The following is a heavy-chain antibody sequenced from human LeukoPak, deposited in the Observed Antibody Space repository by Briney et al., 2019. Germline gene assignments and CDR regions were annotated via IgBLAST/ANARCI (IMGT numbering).Heavy chain of an antibody. D-gene: IGHD6-13*01. CDR1: GFTVSSNY. CDR2: IYSGGST. CDR3: ARDFAAAGYFDY. Sequence: GGSLRLSCAASGFTVSSNYMSWVRQAPGKGLEWVSVIYSGGSTYYADSVKGRFTISRDKSKNTLYLQMNSLRAEDTAVYYCARDFAAAGYFDYWGQGTLVTVSS. V-gene: IGHV3-53*01. J-gene: IGHJ4*02.